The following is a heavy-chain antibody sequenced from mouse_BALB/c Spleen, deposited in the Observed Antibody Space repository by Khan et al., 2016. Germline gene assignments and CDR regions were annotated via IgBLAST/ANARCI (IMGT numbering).Heavy chain of an antibody. CDR2: IDTYSGET. Sequence: QIQLVQSGPDLKKPGETVKISCKASGYTFTSYGMNWVKQAPGKGLKWMGWIDTYSGETKYADDFKGRFVFSLETSASTAYLQINNLKNEDMAIXFCAREGGTTVVAPGFFDVWGAGTTVTVSS. V-gene: IGHV9-1*02. J-gene: IGHJ1*01. CDR1: GYTFTSYG. D-gene: IGHD1-1*02. CDR3: AREGGTTVVAPGFFDV.